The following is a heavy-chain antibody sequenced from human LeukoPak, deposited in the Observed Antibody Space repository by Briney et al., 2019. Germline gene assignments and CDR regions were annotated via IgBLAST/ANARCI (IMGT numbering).Heavy chain of an antibody. CDR3: ARHIYYDSSFDY. D-gene: IGHD3-22*01. CDR1: GGSFNGYY. J-gene: IGHJ4*02. Sequence: PSETLSLTCAVYGGSFNGYYWSWIRQPPGKGLEWIGEINHSGSTNYNPSLKSRVTISVDTSKNQFSLKLSSVTAADTAVYYCARHIYYDSSFDYWGQGTLVTVSS. CDR2: INHSGST. V-gene: IGHV4-34*01.